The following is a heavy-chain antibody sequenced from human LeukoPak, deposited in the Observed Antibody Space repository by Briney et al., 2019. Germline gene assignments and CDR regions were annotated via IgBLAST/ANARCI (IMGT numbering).Heavy chain of an antibody. J-gene: IGHJ3*02. CDR2: IYHSGRT. Sequence: SETLSLTCTVSGYSISSGYYWGWIRQPPGKGLEWIGSIYHSGRTFYNPSLKSRVTISVDTSKNQFSLKLSSVTAADTAVYYCARVTYYYDSSGYYPQRVDAFDIWGQGTMVTVSS. D-gene: IGHD3-22*01. V-gene: IGHV4-38-2*02. CDR1: GYSISSGYY. CDR3: ARVTYYYDSSGYYPQRVDAFDI.